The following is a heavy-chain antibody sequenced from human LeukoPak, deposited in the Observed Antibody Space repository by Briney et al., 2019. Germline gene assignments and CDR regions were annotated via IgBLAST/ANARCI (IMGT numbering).Heavy chain of an antibody. CDR3: ARDGNFYYGPGSYCDY. CDR2: ISYDGSNK. CDR1: GFTFSRYA. Sequence: PGGSLRLSCVASGFTFSRYAMHWVRLAPGKGLEWVAVISYDGSNKYYADSVKGRFTNSRDNSKNTLYLQMNSLRAEDTALYYCARDGNFYYGPGSYCDYWGQGTLVTVSS. J-gene: IGHJ4*02. D-gene: IGHD3-10*01. V-gene: IGHV3-30-3*01.